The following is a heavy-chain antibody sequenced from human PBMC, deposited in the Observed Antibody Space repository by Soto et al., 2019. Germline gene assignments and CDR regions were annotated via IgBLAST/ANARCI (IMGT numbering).Heavy chain of an antibody. Sequence: SETLSLTCAVYGGSFSGYYWSWIRQPPGKGLEWIGEINHSGSTNYNPSLKSRVTISVDTSKNQFSLKLSSVTAADTAVYYCARDNWYCSGGSCYYYYYYMDVWGKGTTVTVSS. CDR3: ARDNWYCSGGSCYYYYYYMDV. J-gene: IGHJ6*03. CDR1: GGSFSGYY. D-gene: IGHD2-15*01. CDR2: INHSGST. V-gene: IGHV4-34*01.